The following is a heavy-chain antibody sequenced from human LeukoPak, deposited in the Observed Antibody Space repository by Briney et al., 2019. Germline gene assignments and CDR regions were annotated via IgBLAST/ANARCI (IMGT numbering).Heavy chain of an antibody. CDR2: INHSGST. D-gene: IGHD2-15*01. CDR3: AREGYRQGKFDY. CDR1: GGSFSGYY. V-gene: IGHV4-34*01. Sequence: SETLSLTCAVYGGSFSGYYWSWIRQPPGKGLEWIGEINHSGSTNYNPSLKSRVTISVDTSKNQFSLKLSSVTAADTAVYYCAREGYRQGKFDYWGQGTLVTVSS. J-gene: IGHJ4*02.